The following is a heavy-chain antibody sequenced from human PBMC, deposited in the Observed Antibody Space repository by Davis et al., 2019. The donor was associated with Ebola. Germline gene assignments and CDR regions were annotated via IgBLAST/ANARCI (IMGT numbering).Heavy chain of an antibody. CDR2: INPSGDST. V-gene: IGHV1-46*02. CDR3: AGDYGGQVNWFDP. D-gene: IGHD4-23*01. J-gene: IGHJ5*02. CDR1: GYTFNIYH. Sequence: ASVKVSCKASGYTFNIYHVHCVRQAPGQGLEWMGIINPSGDSTSYAQTFQGRLNVTRDTSTSTVYMELTSLTSDDTAVYYCAGDYGGQVNWFDPWGQGTLVTVSS.